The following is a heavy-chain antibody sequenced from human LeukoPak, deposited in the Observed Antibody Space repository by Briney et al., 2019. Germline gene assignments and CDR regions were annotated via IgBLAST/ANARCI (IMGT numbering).Heavy chain of an antibody. CDR1: GFTFSSYW. CDR3: ARETRVYDFWSGYLWFDP. CDR2: IKQDGSEK. D-gene: IGHD3-3*01. Sequence: GGSLRLSCAASGFTFSSYWMSWVRRAPGKGLEWVANIKQDGSEKYYVDSVKGRFTISRDNAKNSLYLQMNSLRAEDTAVYYCARETRVYDFWSGYLWFDPWGQGTLVTVSS. J-gene: IGHJ5*02. V-gene: IGHV3-7*01.